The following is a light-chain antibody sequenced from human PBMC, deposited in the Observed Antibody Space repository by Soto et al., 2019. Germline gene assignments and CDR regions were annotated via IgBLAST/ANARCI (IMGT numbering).Light chain of an antibody. V-gene: IGKV1D-16*01. CDR3: QQYNSYYPWT. CDR2: AAS. CDR1: QDIGGR. Sequence: EMHMTQSPSSVSASVGYRITITCRASQDIGGRLAWFQQKPAKAPQYLXHAASILQSGVPSRFSGSGSGTEFTLTISSLQPDDFANYYCQQYNSYYPWTFGQGTKVDIK. J-gene: IGKJ1*01.